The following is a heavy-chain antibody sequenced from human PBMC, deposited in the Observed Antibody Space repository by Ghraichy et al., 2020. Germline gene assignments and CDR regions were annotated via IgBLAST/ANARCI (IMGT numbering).Heavy chain of an antibody. V-gene: IGHV3-23*01. CDR3: AKDVGQQWLEYYFDQ. CDR2: ITGRGDSE. J-gene: IGHJ4*02. D-gene: IGHD6-19*01. Sequence: LSLTCSASGFIFSNYGMSWVRQVPGKGLEWVASITGRGDSENYTDSVKGRFTISRDNSKNTLYLQLNSLRDEDTGIFYCAKDVGQQWLEYYFDQWGQGTLVTVSS. CDR1: GFIFSNYG.